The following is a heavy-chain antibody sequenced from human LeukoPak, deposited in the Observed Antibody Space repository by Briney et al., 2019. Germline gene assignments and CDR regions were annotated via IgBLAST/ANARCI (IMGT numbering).Heavy chain of an antibody. CDR1: GFTFSSYA. Sequence: GGSLRLSCAASGFTFSSYAMHWVRQAPGKGLEWVANIKEDGSKENYVDSVKGRFTISRDNAKNSQYLQMNSLRSDDTAVYYCARDQVYYDILTGYYPPDYWGQGTLVTVSS. D-gene: IGHD3-9*01. V-gene: IGHV3-7*03. J-gene: IGHJ4*02. CDR3: ARDQVYYDILTGYYPPDY. CDR2: IKEDGSKE.